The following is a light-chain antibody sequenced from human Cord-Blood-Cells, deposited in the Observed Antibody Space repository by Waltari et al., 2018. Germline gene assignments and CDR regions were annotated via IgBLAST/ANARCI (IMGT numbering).Light chain of an antibody. CDR2: DVS. CDR3: SSYTSSSTYV. V-gene: IGLV2-14*01. Sequence: QSALTQPASVSGSPGQSITLHSTATRTHVAGYTYVSWYQQHPGKAHKLMIYDVSNLPSGVSNRVSGSKSGNTASLTISGLQAEDEADYYCSSYTSSSTYVFGTGTKVTVL. CDR1: RTHVAGYTY. J-gene: IGLJ1*01.